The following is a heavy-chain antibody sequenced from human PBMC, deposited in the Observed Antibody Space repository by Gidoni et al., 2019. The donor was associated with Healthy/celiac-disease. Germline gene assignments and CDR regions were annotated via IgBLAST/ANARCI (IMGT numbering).Heavy chain of an antibody. CDR1: GYTFTSYY. D-gene: IGHD3-22*01. Sequence: QVQLVQSGAEVKKPGASVKVSCKASGYTFTSYYMHWVRQAPGQGLEWMGIINPSGGSTSYAQKFQGRVTMTRDTSTSTVYMELSSLRSEDTAVYYCAGSSGKNWFDPWGQGTLVTVSS. CDR2: INPSGGST. CDR3: AGSSGKNWFDP. J-gene: IGHJ5*02. V-gene: IGHV1-46*01.